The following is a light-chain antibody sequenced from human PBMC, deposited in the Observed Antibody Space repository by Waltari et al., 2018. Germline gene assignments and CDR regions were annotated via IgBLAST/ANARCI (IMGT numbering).Light chain of an antibody. CDR3: QQYTTLPLT. CDR1: QSVSSN. V-gene: IGKV3-15*01. Sequence: EIVMTQSPGTLSVSPGEGATLSCRASQSVSSNVAWYQQRPGQAPRLLIFGASTRATGIQSRFSGSGSGTEFTLTISSLQSEDSAVYFCQQYTTLPLTFGGGTKVEI. CDR2: GAS. J-gene: IGKJ4*01.